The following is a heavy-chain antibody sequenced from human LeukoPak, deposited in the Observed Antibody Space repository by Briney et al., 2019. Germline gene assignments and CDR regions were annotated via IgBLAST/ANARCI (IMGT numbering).Heavy chain of an antibody. CDR2: ISGSGGST. Sequence: GGSLRLSCAASRFTFSSYAMSWVRQAPGKGLEWVSAISGSGGSTYYADSVKGRFIISRDNSKNTLYLQMNSLRAEDTAVYYCARDIGYCSSTSCYGNDIWGQGTMVTVSS. CDR1: RFTFSSYA. V-gene: IGHV3-23*01. D-gene: IGHD2-2*01. CDR3: ARDIGYCSSTSCYGNDI. J-gene: IGHJ3*02.